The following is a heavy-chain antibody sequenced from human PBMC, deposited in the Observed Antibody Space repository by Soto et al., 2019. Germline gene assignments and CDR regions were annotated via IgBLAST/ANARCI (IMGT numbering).Heavy chain of an antibody. D-gene: IGHD1-20*01. V-gene: IGHV3-9*01. CDR1: GFTFDDYA. CDR2: ISWNSANI. CDR3: ATTRDLGKCGNNCPGNSQFDP. Sequence: GGSLRLSCTASGFTFDDYAMHWVRQGPGKGLEWVSGISWNSANIFYEDSVKGRFTISRDNAKNSFSLQMNSLRAEDTAFYYCATTRDLGKCGNNCPGNSQFDPWGQGTLVTVSS. J-gene: IGHJ5*02.